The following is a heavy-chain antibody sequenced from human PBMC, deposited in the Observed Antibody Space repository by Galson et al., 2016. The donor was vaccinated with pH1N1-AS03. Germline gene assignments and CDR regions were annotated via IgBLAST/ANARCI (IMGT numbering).Heavy chain of an antibody. CDR3: AREGWQQRSFDH. Sequence: SLRLSCAASGFTFSSFWMHWVRQVPGKGLVWVSHINSDGSRATYADSVRGRCTISRDNAKKTLYLQINSLRAEDTAVYYCAREGWQQRSFDHWGQGTLVTVSS. V-gene: IGHV3-74*01. D-gene: IGHD6-13*01. J-gene: IGHJ4*02. CDR1: GFTFSSFW. CDR2: INSDGSRA.